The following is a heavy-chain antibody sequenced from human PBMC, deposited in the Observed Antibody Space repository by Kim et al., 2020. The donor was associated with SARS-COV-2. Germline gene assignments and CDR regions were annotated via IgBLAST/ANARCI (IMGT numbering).Heavy chain of an antibody. Sequence: GGSLRLSCAASGFIVSRTYMSWVRQAPGKGLEWVSLISSVDIPYYADSVKGRFTISRDSSKNMLYLQMNSLRDEDTAVYYCARAFCSSSYCHYYGMGVWG. CDR3: ARAFCSSSYCHYYGMGV. V-gene: IGHV3-53*01. CDR1: GFIVSRTY. CDR2: ISSVDIP. D-gene: IGHD2-2*01. J-gene: IGHJ6*01.